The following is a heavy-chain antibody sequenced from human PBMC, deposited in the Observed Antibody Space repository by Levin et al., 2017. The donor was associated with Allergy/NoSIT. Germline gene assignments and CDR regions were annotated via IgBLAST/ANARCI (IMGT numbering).Heavy chain of an antibody. D-gene: IGHD3-22*01. V-gene: IGHV4-59*01. CDR3: ARALSGNYYDRGHYYYGMDV. CDR1: GGSISGYY. Sequence: PSETLSLTCTVSGGSISGYYWSWIRQPPGKGLECIGYIYYNGSTNYNPSLKSRVTISVDTSKNQFSLKLSSVTAADTAVYYCARALSGNYYDRGHYYYGMDVWGQGTTVTVSS. CDR2: IYYNGST. J-gene: IGHJ6*02.